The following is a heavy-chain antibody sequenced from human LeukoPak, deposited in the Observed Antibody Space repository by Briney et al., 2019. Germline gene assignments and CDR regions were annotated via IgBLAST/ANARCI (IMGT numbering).Heavy chain of an antibody. Sequence: SQTLSLTCAISGDSFSSNSAAWNWIRQSPSRGLEWLGRTYYRSTWYNDYAVSVRGRITVNPDTSKNQFSLHLNSVTPEDTAVYYCARRLTQYDCFDPWGQGILVTVSP. CDR2: TYYRSTWYN. J-gene: IGHJ5*02. CDR3: ARRLTQYDCFDP. V-gene: IGHV6-1*01. CDR1: GDSFSSNSAA. D-gene: IGHD2-2*01.